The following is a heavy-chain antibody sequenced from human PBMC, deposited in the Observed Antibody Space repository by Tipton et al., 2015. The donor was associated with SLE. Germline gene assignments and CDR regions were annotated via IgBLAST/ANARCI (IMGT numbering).Heavy chain of an antibody. V-gene: IGHV6-1*01. CDR2: TYYRSKWYN. D-gene: IGHD1-26*01. Sequence: GLVKPSQTLSLTCAISGDSVSSNSAAWNWIRQSPSRGLEWLGRTYYRSKWYNDYAVSVKSRITINPDTSKNQFSLQLNSVTPEDTAVYYCARGRVGATTPLREPYYYMDVWGKGTTVTVSS. J-gene: IGHJ6*03. CDR3: ARGRVGATTPLREPYYYMDV. CDR1: GDSVSSNSAA.